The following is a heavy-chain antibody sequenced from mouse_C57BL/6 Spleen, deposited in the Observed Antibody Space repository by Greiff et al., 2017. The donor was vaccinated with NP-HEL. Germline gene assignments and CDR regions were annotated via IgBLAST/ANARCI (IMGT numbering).Heavy chain of an antibody. J-gene: IGHJ1*03. CDR1: GFNIKDYY. CDR3: TGYGSSYVHLYFDV. CDR2: IDPEDGDT. Sequence: EVQLQQSGAELVRPGASVKLSCTASGFNIKDYYMHWVKQRPEQGLAWIGRIDPEDGDTEYAPKFQGKATMTADTSSNTAYLQLSSLTSEDTAVYYCTGYGSSYVHLYFDVWGTGTTVTVSS. V-gene: IGHV14-1*01. D-gene: IGHD1-1*01.